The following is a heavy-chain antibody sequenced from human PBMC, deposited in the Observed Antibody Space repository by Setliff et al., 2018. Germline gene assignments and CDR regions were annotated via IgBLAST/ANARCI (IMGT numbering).Heavy chain of an antibody. CDR2: INHSGST. Sequence: SETLSLTCAVYGGSFSGYYWSWIRQPPGKGLEWIGEINHSGSTNYNPSLKSRVTISVDTSKNQFSLKLSSVTAADTAVYYCVRSGYYDFWSGFLNDAFDIWGQGTMVTVSS. D-gene: IGHD3-3*01. J-gene: IGHJ3*02. CDR3: VRSGYYDFWSGFLNDAFDI. V-gene: IGHV4-34*01. CDR1: GGSFSGYY.